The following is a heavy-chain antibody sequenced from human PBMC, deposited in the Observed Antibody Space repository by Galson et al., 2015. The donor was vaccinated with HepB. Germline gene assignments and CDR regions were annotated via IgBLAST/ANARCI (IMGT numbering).Heavy chain of an antibody. J-gene: IGHJ5*02. D-gene: IGHD4-17*01. V-gene: IGHV1-69*04. CDR2: IIPILGIA. CDR1: GGTFSSYA. Sequence: SVKVSCKASGGTFSSYAISWVRQAPGQGLEWMGRIIPILGIANYAQKFQGRVTITADKSTSTAYMELSSLRSEDTAVYYCASDKAVTTRNSWFDPWGQGTLVTVSS. CDR3: ASDKAVTTRNSWFDP.